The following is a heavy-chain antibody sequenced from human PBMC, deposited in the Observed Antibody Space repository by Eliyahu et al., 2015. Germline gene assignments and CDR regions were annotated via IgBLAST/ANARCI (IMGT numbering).Heavy chain of an antibody. V-gene: IGHV3-74*01. CDR3: ARDFVGANDY. CDR1: GFPSSNYW. J-gene: IGHJ4*02. Sequence: EVQLVESGGGLVQPGGSLXLSCAASGFPSSNYWMHWVSATPRGGLGCGSRINLDGSTTTYADSVKGRFTISRDNTKNTLYLQINSLRAEDTAVYYCARDFVGANDYWGQGTLVTVSS. D-gene: IGHD1-26*01. CDR2: INLDGSTT.